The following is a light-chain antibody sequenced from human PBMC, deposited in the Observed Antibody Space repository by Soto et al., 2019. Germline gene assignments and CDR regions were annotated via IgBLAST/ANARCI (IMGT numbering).Light chain of an antibody. CDR3: QQYNNWPPTWT. J-gene: IGKJ1*01. CDR1: QSVSSN. Sequence: EIVMTQSPATLSVSPGERATLSCRASQSVSSNLAWYQQKPGQAPRLLIYGASTRATGTPARFSGSGSGTEFTLTISSLRSEDFAVYYCQQYNNWPPTWTFGQGTKVDIK. V-gene: IGKV3-15*01. CDR2: GAS.